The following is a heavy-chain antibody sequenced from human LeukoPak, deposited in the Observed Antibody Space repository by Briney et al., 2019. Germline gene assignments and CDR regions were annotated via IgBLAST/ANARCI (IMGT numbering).Heavy chain of an antibody. CDR3: AKGSYYDFWSGYYGFDY. CDR2: ISSSSSYI. CDR1: GFTFSSYS. J-gene: IGHJ4*02. Sequence: PGGSLRLSCAASGFTFSSYSMNWVRQAPGKGLEWVSSISSSSSYIYYADSVEGRFTISRDNSKNTLYLQMNSLRAEDTAVYYCAKGSYYDFWSGYYGFDYWGQGTLVTVSS. D-gene: IGHD3-3*01. V-gene: IGHV3-21*04.